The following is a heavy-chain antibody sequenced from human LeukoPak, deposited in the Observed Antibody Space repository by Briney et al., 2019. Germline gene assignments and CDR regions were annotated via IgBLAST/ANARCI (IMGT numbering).Heavy chain of an antibody. CDR3: ARRDCSSTSCYIFDY. CDR1: GGSISSSSYY. CDR2: IYYSGST. D-gene: IGHD2-2*02. J-gene: IGHJ4*02. V-gene: IGHV4-39*01. Sequence: PSETLSLTCTVSGGSISSSSYYWGWIRQPPGKGLEWIGSIYYSGSTYYNPSLKSRVTISVDTSKNQFSLKLSSVTAAGTAVYYCARRDCSSTSCYIFDYWGQGTLVTVSS.